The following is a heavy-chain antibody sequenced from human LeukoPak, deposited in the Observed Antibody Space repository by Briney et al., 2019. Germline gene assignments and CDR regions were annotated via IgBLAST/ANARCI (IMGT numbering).Heavy chain of an antibody. J-gene: IGHJ4*02. D-gene: IGHD6-13*01. CDR3: ARVSAIAAPDY. Sequence: GGSLRLSCAASGLTFSSYSMNWVRQAPGKGLEWVSSISSSSSYIYYADSVKGRFTISRDNAKNSLYLQMNSLRAEDTAVYYCARVSAIAAPDYWGQGTLVTVSS. CDR1: GLTFSSYS. CDR2: ISSSSSYI. V-gene: IGHV3-21*01.